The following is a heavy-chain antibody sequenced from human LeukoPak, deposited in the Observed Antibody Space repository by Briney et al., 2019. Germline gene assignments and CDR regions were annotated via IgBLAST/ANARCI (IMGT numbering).Heavy chain of an antibody. Sequence: PGGSLRLSCTASGFTFSDYYMSWIRQAPGKGLEWVSYISSSSSYTNYADSVKGRFTISRDNSKNTLYLQMNSLRAEDTAVYYCAKDYERWLRARDFDYWGQGTLVTVSS. V-gene: IGHV3-11*05. CDR2: ISSSSSYT. CDR1: GFTFSDYY. CDR3: AKDYERWLRARDFDY. D-gene: IGHD5-12*01. J-gene: IGHJ4*02.